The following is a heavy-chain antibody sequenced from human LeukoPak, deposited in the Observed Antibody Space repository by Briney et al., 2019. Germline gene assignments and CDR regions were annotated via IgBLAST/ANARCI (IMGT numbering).Heavy chain of an antibody. D-gene: IGHD2-2*01. CDR1: GYTFSNYN. V-gene: IGHV1-46*01. CDR2: VNPSGDST. J-gene: IGHJ4*02. Sequence: GASVKVSCKASGYTFSNYNIHWLRQAPGQGLEWMGIVNPSGDSTNYAQDFQGRVTLTGDTSTSTVYMELSSLRSEDTAVYYCARALYHTFDYWGQGTLVTVSS. CDR3: ARALYHTFDY.